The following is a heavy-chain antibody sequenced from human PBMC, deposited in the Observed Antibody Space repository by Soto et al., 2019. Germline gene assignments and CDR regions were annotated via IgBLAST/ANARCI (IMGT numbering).Heavy chain of an antibody. CDR1: GGAFSGYY. J-gene: IGHJ4*02. CDR3: ARGARLRGYSYGIDY. D-gene: IGHD5-18*01. Sequence: SDTLSLTCAAYGGAFSGYYWSRIRQPPGKGLERIGEINHSGSTNYNPSIKSRVTISEDTSKNQFSLKLSSVTAADTALYYCARGARLRGYSYGIDYWGQGTLVTVS. V-gene: IGHV4-34*01. CDR2: INHSGST.